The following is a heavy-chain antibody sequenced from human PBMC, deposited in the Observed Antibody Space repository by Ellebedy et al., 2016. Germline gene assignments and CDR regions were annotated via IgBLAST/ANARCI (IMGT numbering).Heavy chain of an antibody. J-gene: IGHJ4*02. CDR3: ARDLTASGTLDY. CDR2: IKPDGSVT. Sequence: GESLKISCLASGFTFSSYWIHWVRQAPGKGLEWVADIKPDGSVTYYVDYVRGRLTISRDNARSSVYLQLNSLRVEDTAVYHCARDLTASGTLDYWGRGTLVTVSS. V-gene: IGHV3-7*03. CDR1: GFTFSSYW. D-gene: IGHD3-9*01.